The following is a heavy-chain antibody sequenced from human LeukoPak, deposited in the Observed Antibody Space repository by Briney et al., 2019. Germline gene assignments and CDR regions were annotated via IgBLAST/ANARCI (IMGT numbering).Heavy chain of an antibody. CDR3: AGQRDRWLPEYFQH. CDR2: IYTSGST. D-gene: IGHD5-24*01. J-gene: IGHJ1*01. Sequence: SETLSLTCTVSGGSISRYYWSWIRQPAGKGLEWIGRIYTSGSTNYNPSLKSRVTMSVDTSKNQFSLKLSSVTAADTAVYYCAGQRDRWLPEYFQHWGQGTLVTVSS. V-gene: IGHV4-4*07. CDR1: GGSISRYY.